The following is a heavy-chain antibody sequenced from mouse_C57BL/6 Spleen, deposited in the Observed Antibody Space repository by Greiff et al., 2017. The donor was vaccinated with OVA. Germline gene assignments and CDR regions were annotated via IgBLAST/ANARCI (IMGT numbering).Heavy chain of an antibody. CDR3: ARLPPPFDY. Sequence: QVQLKESGAELARPGASVKMSCKASGYTFPSYTMHWVKQRPGQGLEWIGYINPSSGYNKYNQKFKDKATLTADKSSSTAYMQLSSLTSEDSAVYYCARLPPPFDYWGQGTTLTVSS. CDR2: INPSSGYN. CDR1: GYTFPSYT. V-gene: IGHV1-4*01. J-gene: IGHJ2*01.